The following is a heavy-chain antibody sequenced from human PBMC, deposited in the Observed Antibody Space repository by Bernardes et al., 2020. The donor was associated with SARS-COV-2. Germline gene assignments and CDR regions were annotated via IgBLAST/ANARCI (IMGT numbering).Heavy chain of an antibody. D-gene: IGHD6-13*01. CDR2: INHSGST. Sequence: SETLSLTCAVYGGSFSGYYWSWIRQPPGKGLEWIGEINHSGSTNYNPSLKSRVTISVDTSKNQFSLKLSSVTAADTAVYYCARGSRRARAAAAGSPLYYYYYYGMDVWGQGTTVTVSS. CDR3: ARGSRRARAAAAGSPLYYYYYYGMDV. V-gene: IGHV4-34*01. J-gene: IGHJ6*02. CDR1: GGSFSGYY.